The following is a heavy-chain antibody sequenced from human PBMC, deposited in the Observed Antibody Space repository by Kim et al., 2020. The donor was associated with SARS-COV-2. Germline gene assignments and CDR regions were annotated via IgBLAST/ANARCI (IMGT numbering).Heavy chain of an antibody. CDR1: GFTFSSYA. D-gene: IGHD6-19*01. J-gene: IGHJ4*02. CDR2: ISGSGGST. V-gene: IGHV3-23*01. Sequence: GGSLRLSCAASGFTFSSYAMSWVRQAPGKGLEWVSAISGSGGSTYYADSVKGRFTISRDNSKNTLYLQMNSLRAEDTAVYYCAKHGLEQLVPAWYSSGWYLDYWGQGTLVTVSS. CDR3: AKHGLEQLVPAWYSSGWYLDY.